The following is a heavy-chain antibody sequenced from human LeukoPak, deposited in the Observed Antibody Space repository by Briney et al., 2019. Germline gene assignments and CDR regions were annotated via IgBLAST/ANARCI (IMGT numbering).Heavy chain of an antibody. CDR3: ARSDYDSNDY. CDR1: GGTFSSYA. D-gene: IGHD3-22*01. J-gene: IGHJ4*02. CDR2: VIPILGIA. Sequence: SVKVSCKASGGTFSSYAISWVRQAPGQGLEWMGRVIPILGIANYAQKFQGRVTITADKSTSTAYMELSSLRSEDTAVYYCARSDYDSNDYWGQGTLVTVSS. V-gene: IGHV1-69*04.